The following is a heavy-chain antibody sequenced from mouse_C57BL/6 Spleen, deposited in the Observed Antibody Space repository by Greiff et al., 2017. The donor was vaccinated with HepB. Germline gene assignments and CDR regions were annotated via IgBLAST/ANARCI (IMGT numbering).Heavy chain of an antibody. J-gene: IGHJ4*01. CDR2: INPNNGGT. V-gene: IGHV1-22*01. CDR3: ARSGFFTTVVARAMDY. CDR1: GYTFTDYN. D-gene: IGHD1-1*01. Sequence: VQLKQSGPELVKPGASVKMSCKASGYTFTDYNMHWVKQSHGKSLEWIGYINPNNGGTSYNQKFKGKATLTVNKSSSTAYMELRSLTSEDSAVYYCARSGFFTTVVARAMDYWGQGTSVTVSS.